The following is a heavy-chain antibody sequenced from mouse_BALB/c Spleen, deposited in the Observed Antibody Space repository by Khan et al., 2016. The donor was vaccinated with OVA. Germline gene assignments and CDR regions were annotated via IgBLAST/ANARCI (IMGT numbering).Heavy chain of an antibody. CDR3: ARSGTKVVAYWYFDV. D-gene: IGHD1-1*01. CDR1: GYSITSGYS. CDR2: IHYSGST. J-gene: IGHJ1*01. Sequence: EVQLQESGPDLVKPSQSLSLTCTVTGYSITSGYSWHWIRQFPGNKLEWMAYIHYSGSTDYIPSLKSRVSITRDTSQNRFFLQLNSVTTEETATYYCARSGTKVVAYWYFDVWGAGTTVTVSS. V-gene: IGHV3-1*02.